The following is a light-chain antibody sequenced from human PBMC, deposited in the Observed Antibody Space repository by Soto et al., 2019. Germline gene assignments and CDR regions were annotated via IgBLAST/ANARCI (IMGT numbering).Light chain of an antibody. V-gene: IGKV1-17*01. CDR1: QGIRND. CDR2: AAS. Sequence: IQMTHSPSSLSASVGDRVTITCXASQGIRNDLGWYQQKPGKAPKRLIYAASSLQSGVPSRFSGSGSGTEFTLTISSLQPEDFATYYCQQYDNRPPITFGQGTRLEI. J-gene: IGKJ5*01. CDR3: QQYDNRPPIT.